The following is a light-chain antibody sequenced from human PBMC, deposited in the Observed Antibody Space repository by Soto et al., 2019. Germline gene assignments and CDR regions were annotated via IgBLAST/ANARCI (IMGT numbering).Light chain of an antibody. J-gene: IGKJ1*01. CDR1: QSVSSSH. V-gene: IGKV3-20*01. Sequence: EIVFTQFPGTPSLSPVERATLSCRASQSVSSSHLAWYQHKPGQAPRLLIYAASSRATGSPDRFSGSGSGTDFALTISGLQPEDFATYHCQQTYRSYATFGQGTKVDIK. CDR3: QQTYRSYAT. CDR2: AAS.